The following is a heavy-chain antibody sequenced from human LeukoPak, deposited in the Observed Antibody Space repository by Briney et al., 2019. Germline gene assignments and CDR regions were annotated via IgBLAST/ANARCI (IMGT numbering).Heavy chain of an antibody. CDR2: INPRGGST. CDR1: GYTFTSYY. J-gene: IGHJ4*02. D-gene: IGHD3-10*02. Sequence: ASVKVSCKASGYTFTSYYMHWVRQAPGQGLEWMGIINPRGGSTSYAQKFQGRVTMTRDTSTSTVYMELSSLRSEDTAVYYCARDLGSGSYYNPPPTGWGQGTLVTVSS. V-gene: IGHV1-46*01. CDR3: ARDLGSGSYYNPPPTG.